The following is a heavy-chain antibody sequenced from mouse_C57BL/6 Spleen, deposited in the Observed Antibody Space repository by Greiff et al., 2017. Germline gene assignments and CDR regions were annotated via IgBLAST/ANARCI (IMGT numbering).Heavy chain of an antibody. V-gene: IGHV1-4*01. Sequence: QVQLKESGAELARPGASVKMSCKASGYTFTSYTMHWVKQRPGQGLEWIGYINPSSGYTKYNQKFKDKATLTADKSSSTAYMQLSSLTSEDSAVYYCARGDYDEGSWFAYWGQGTLVTVSA. D-gene: IGHD2-4*01. J-gene: IGHJ3*01. CDR2: INPSSGYT. CDR3: ARGDYDEGSWFAY. CDR1: GYTFTSYT.